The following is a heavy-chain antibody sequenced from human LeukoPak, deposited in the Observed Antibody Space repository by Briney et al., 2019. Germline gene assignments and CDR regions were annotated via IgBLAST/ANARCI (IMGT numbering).Heavy chain of an antibody. J-gene: IGHJ6*03. D-gene: IGHD2-8*01. V-gene: IGHV4-39*07. CDR1: SGSISSSSYY. CDR2: IYYSGST. Sequence: SETLSLTCTVSSGSISSSSYYWGWIRQPPGKGLEWIGSIYYSGSTYYNPSLKSRVTISVDTSKNQFSLKLSSVTAADTSVYYCARGNVLMVYAIGYYMDVWGKGTTVTVSS. CDR3: ARGNVLMVYAIGYYMDV.